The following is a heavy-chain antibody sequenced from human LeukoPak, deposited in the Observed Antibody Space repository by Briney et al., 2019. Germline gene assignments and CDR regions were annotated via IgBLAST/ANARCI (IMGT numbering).Heavy chain of an antibody. CDR2: MNPNSGNT. Sequence: GASVKVSCKASGYTFTSYDINWVRQATGQGLEWMGWMNPNSGNTGYAQKFQGRVTMTRNTSISTAYMELSSLSSEDTAVYYCARVRSRVFYDILTSYGMDVWGQGTTVTVSS. J-gene: IGHJ6*02. CDR1: GYTFTSYD. D-gene: IGHD3-9*01. CDR3: ARVRSRVFYDILTSYGMDV. V-gene: IGHV1-8*01.